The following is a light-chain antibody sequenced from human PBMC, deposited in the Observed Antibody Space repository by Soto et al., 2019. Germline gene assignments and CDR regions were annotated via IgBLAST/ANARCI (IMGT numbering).Light chain of an antibody. J-gene: IGKJ2*02. CDR3: QQYGSSPRT. V-gene: IGKV3D-20*01. CDR1: QSVSNNY. Sequence: EIVLTQSPATLCLSPGERATLSCGASQSVSNNYLAWYQQKPGLAPRLLIYDASSRATGIPDRFSGSGSGTDFTLTISNLEPEYFAVYYCQQYGSSPRTFGQGTKLEIK. CDR2: DAS.